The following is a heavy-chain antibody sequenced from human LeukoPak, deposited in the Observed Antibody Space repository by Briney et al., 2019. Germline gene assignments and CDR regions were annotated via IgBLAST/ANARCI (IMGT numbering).Heavy chain of an antibody. V-gene: IGHV1-69*13. D-gene: IGHD2-2*01. Sequence: SVKVSFKASGGTFSSYAISWGRQAPAQGLEWMGGIIPIFGTANYAQKFQGRVTITADESTSTAYMELSSLRSEDTAVYYCARDIVVVPAAIVPWGFDPWGQGTLVTVSS. CDR3: ARDIVVVPAAIVPWGFDP. CDR2: IIPIFGTA. J-gene: IGHJ5*02. CDR1: GGTFSSYA.